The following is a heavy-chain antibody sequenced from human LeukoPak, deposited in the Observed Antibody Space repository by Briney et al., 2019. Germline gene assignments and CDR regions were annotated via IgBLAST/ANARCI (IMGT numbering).Heavy chain of an antibody. CDR1: GFTFSSYY. Sequence: GGSLRLSCAASGFTFSSYYMHWVRQAPGKGLVWVSRVDNDGSGSIYADSVKGRFTISRDNAKSTLYLQMNSLRAEDTAVYFCATDQSIAGPTTADYWGQGTLVTVSS. J-gene: IGHJ4*01. CDR3: ATDQSIAGPTTADY. D-gene: IGHD1-26*01. V-gene: IGHV3-74*01. CDR2: VDNDGSGS.